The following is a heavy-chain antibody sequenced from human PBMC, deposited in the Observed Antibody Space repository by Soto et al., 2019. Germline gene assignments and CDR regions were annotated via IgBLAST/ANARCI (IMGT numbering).Heavy chain of an antibody. CDR2: IYYSGSI. D-gene: IGHD3-3*01. CDR1: GDSISSSNYY. V-gene: IGHV4-39*01. CDR3: ARHQGGISVCGVVHPLFGY. Sequence: SETLSLTCTVSGDSISSSNYYWGWIRQPPGKGLEWIGSIYYSGSIYYNPSLKSRVTIPVDTSKNQFSLKLSSVTAADTAMYYCARHQGGISVCGVVHPLFGYWGPGTLVTVSS. J-gene: IGHJ4*02.